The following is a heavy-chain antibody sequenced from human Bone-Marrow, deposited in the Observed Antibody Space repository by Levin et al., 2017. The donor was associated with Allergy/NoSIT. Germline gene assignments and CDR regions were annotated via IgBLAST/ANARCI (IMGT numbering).Heavy chain of an antibody. J-gene: IGHJ4*02. CDR2: IYSRGGT. V-gene: IGHV3-53*01. CDR3: TGGPSGVRS. CDR1: GFTVRNTY. D-gene: IGHD3-16*01. Sequence: LSLPCAASGFTVRNTYMSWVHQAPGKGLEWVSLIYSRGGTNYADSVKGRFTISRDSSKNTLYLQMNSLRAEDTAVYYCTGGPSGVRSWGQGTLVTVSS.